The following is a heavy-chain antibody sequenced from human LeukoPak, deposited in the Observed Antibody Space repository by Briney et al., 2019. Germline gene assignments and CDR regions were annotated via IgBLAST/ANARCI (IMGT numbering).Heavy chain of an antibody. J-gene: IGHJ3*02. CDR1: GGSISSYY. CDR2: IYYSGST. V-gene: IGHV4-59*08. D-gene: IGHD3-22*01. CDR3: ARRRYYDADAFDI. Sequence: SETLSLTCTVSGGSISSYYWSWIRQPPGKGLEWIGYIYYSGSTNYNPSLKSRVTISVDTSKNQFALKLSSVTAADTAVYYCARRRYYDADAFDIWGQGTMVTVSS.